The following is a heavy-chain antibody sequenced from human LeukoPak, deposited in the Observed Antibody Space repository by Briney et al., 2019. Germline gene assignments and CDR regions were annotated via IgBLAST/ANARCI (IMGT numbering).Heavy chain of an antibody. V-gene: IGHV4-61*02. J-gene: IGHJ4*02. CDR1: GGSISSGSYY. CDR3: ARTPYYYDSSGYLPFDY. CDR2: IYTSGST. D-gene: IGHD3-22*01. Sequence: SETLSLTCTVSGGSISSGSYYCSWIRQPAGKGLEWIGRIYTSGSTNYNPSLKSRVTISVDTSKNQFSLKLSSVTAADTAVYYCARTPYYYDSSGYLPFDYWGQGTRVTVSS.